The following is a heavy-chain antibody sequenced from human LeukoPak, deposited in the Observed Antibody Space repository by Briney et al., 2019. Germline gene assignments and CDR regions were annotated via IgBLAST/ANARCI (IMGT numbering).Heavy chain of an antibody. Sequence: PSETLSLTCTVSGGSVSSGGYYWSWIRQPPGKGLEWIGYIYHSGSTYYNPSLKSRVTISVDRSKNQFSLKLSSVTAADTAVYYCARTYYDFWSGHYDIDAFDIWGQGTMVTVSS. D-gene: IGHD3-3*01. CDR1: GGSVSSGGYY. CDR2: IYHSGST. J-gene: IGHJ3*02. V-gene: IGHV4-30-2*01. CDR3: ARTYYDFWSGHYDIDAFDI.